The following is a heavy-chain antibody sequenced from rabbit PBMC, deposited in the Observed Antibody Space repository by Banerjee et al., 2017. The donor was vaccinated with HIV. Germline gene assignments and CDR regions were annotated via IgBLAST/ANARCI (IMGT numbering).Heavy chain of an antibody. CDR3: ARDAGYACTPFNL. Sequence: QEHLEESGGDLVKPEGSLTLTCTASGFSFSNNYWLCWVRQAPGKGLEWIACIGAGSNSAYYATWAKGRFTISKTSSTTVTLQMTSLTAADTATYFCARDAGYACTPFNLWGPGTLVTVS. V-gene: IGHV1S45*01. J-gene: IGHJ4*01. CDR2: IGAGSNSA. CDR1: GFSFSNNYW. D-gene: IGHD6-1*01.